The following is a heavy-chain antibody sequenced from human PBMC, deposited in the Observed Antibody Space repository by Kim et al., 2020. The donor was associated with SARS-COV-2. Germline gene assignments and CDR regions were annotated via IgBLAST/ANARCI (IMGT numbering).Heavy chain of an antibody. CDR2: ISDDGINQ. J-gene: IGHJ6*02. D-gene: IGHD1-26*01. CDR1: GFTFSSFA. V-gene: IGHV3-30*18. CDR3: AKARSAYYAYGLDV. Sequence: GGSLRLSCASSGFTFSSFAIHWVRQAPGRGLEWVAVISDDGINQYYTDSVKGRFTMSRDNSKYTLYLQMNSLRAEDTAVYYCAKARSAYYAYGLDVWGQGTTVTVSS.